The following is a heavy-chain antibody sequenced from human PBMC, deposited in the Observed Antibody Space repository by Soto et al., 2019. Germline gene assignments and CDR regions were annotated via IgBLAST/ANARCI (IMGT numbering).Heavy chain of an antibody. CDR2: ISGSGGST. CDR3: AKIIGIPMEYYFDY. Sequence: GGSLRLSCAASGFTFSSYAISWVRQAPGKGLEWVSAISGSGGSTYYADSVKGRFTISRDNSKNTLYLQMNSLRAEDTAVYYCAKIIGIPMEYYFDYWGQGTLVTVSS. CDR1: GFTFSSYA. J-gene: IGHJ4*02. V-gene: IGHV3-23*01. D-gene: IGHD1-1*01.